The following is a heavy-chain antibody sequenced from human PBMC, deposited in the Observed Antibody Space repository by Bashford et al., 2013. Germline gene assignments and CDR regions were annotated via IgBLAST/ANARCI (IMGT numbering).Heavy chain of an antibody. CDR3: AVIIAAPSRWWFDP. CDR1: GYAFTDYY. Sequence: ASVKVSCKTSGYAFTDYYMHWVRQAPGQGLEWMGWINPNSGVTKYAQKYQGRVTMTKDTSISTAYMELSSLKSDDTAVYYCAVIIAAPSRWWFDPWGQGTLVTVSS. V-gene: IGHV1-2*02. D-gene: IGHD2-15*01. CDR2: INPNSGVT. J-gene: IGHJ5*02.